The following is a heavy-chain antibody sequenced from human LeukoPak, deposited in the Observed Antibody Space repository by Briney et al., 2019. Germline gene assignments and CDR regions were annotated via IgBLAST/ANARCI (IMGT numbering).Heavy chain of an antibody. Sequence: PGGSLRLSCAASGFTFSGSAMHWVRQASGKGLEWVGRIRSEANSYATAYAASVKGRFTISRDDSKNTAYLQMNSLKTEDTAVYYCTKVYDSSGYSNPLDYWGQGTLVTVSS. CDR3: TKVYDSSGYSNPLDY. V-gene: IGHV3-73*01. J-gene: IGHJ4*02. D-gene: IGHD3-22*01. CDR2: IRSEANSYAT. CDR1: GFTFSGSA.